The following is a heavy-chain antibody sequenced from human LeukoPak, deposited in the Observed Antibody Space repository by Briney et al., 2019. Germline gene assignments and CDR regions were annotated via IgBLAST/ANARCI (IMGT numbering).Heavy chain of an antibody. Sequence: SETLSLTCTVSGGSISSYYWSWIRQPPGKGLQWIGYMYYSGSTNYNPSLKSRVSISVDTSKNQFSLNLSSVTAADTAVYYCAGNLTDIVATIPNFDYWGQGALVTVSS. CDR2: MYYSGST. V-gene: IGHV4-59*01. CDR1: GGSISSYY. J-gene: IGHJ4*02. D-gene: IGHD5-12*01. CDR3: AGNLTDIVATIPNFDY.